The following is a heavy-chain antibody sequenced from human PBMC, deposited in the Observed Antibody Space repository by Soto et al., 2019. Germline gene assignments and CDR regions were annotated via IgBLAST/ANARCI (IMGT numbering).Heavy chain of an antibody. CDR3: ARRYGENFDY. CDR2: IYYSGST. Sequence: SETLSLPRTVSGGSLSSYYWGWVRQPPGKGLEWIGYIYYSGSTNYNPSLKSRVTISVDRSKNQFSLKLSSVTAADTAVYYCARRYGENFDYWGQGTLVTVSS. V-gene: IGHV4-59*01. D-gene: IGHD1-26*01. CDR1: GGSLSSYY. J-gene: IGHJ4*02.